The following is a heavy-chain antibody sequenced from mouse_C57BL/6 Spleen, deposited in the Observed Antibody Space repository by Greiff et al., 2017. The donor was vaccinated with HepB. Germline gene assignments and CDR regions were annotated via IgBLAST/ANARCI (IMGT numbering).Heavy chain of an antibody. D-gene: IGHD1-1*01. J-gene: IGHJ2*01. CDR3: ARREEGVRVCCFDY. V-gene: IGHV1-18*01. CDR1: GYTFTDYN. Sequence: VQLQQSGPELVKPGASVKIPCKASGYTFTDYNMDWVKQSHGKSLEWIGDINPNNGGTIYNQKFKGKATLTVDKSSSTAYMELRSLTSEDTAVYYCARREEGVRVCCFDYWGQGTTVTVSS. CDR2: INPNNGGT.